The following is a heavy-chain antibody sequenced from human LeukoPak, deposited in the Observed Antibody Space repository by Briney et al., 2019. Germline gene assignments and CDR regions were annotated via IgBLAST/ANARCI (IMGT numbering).Heavy chain of an antibody. CDR1: GLTFSTYW. CDR2: INPDGSIR. V-gene: IGHV3-74*03. D-gene: IGHD1-26*01. Sequence: GGSLRLSCAASGLTFSTYWMHWVRQAPGEGLAWVARINPDGSIRTYANSVQGRVTISRDTAKDTLFLQMNSLRAEDTAVYYCAREARVGGALQYWGQGTPVTVSS. J-gene: IGHJ4*02. CDR3: AREARVGGALQY.